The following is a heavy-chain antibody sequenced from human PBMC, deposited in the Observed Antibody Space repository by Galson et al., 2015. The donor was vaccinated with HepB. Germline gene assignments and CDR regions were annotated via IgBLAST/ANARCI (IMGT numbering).Heavy chain of an antibody. D-gene: IGHD4-17*01. Sequence: SLRLSCAASGFTFSSYSMNWVRQAPGKGLEWVSSISSSSSYIYYADSVKGRFTISRDNAKNSLYLQMNSLRAEDTAVYYCARANGDSQAYYFDYWGQGTLVTVSS. J-gene: IGHJ4*02. CDR2: ISSSSSYI. CDR1: GFTFSSYS. V-gene: IGHV3-21*01. CDR3: ARANGDSQAYYFDY.